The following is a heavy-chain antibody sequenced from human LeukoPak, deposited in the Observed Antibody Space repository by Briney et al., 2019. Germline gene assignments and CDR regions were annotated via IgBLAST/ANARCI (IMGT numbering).Heavy chain of an antibody. D-gene: IGHD6-6*01. J-gene: IGHJ4*02. V-gene: IGHV4-34*01. CDR1: GGSFSGYY. CDR3: ARGFGSSSGGFDY. Sequence: SETLSLTCAVYGGSFSGYYWSWIRQPPGKGLEWIGEINHSGSTNYNPSLKSRVTISVDTSKNQFSLKLSSVTAADTAVCYCARGFGSSSGGFDYWGQGTLVTVSS. CDR2: INHSGST.